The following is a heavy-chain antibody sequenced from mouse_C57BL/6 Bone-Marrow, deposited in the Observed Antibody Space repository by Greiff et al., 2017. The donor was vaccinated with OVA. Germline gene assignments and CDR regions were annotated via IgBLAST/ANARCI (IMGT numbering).Heavy chain of an antibody. Sequence: VQLQQPGAELVRPGASVTLSCKASGYTFTDYEMHWVKQTPVHGLEWIGAIDPETGGTAYNQKFKGKAILTADKSSSTAYMELRSLTSEDSAVYCCTRGYSSYYAMDYWGQGTSVTVSS. D-gene: IGHD2-5*01. J-gene: IGHJ4*01. CDR2: IDPETGGT. CDR1: GYTFTDYE. CDR3: TRGYSSYYAMDY. V-gene: IGHV1-15*01.